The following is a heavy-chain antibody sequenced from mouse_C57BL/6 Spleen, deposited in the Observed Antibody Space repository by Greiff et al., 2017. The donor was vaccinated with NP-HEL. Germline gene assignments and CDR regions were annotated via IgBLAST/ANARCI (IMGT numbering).Heavy chain of an antibody. CDR1: GFTFSDYG. CDR3: ARGLLIAY. J-gene: IGHJ3*01. CDR2: ISSGSSTI. D-gene: IGHD2-3*01. V-gene: IGHV5-17*01. Sequence: EVKLMESGGGLVKPGGSLKLSCAASGFTFSDYGMHWVRQAPEKGLEWVAYISSGSSTIYYADTVKGRFTISRDNAKNTLFLQMTSLRSEDTAMYYCARGLLIAYWGQGTLVTVSA.